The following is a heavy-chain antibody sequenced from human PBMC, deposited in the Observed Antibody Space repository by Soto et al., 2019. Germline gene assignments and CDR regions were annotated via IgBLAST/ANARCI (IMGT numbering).Heavy chain of an antibody. Sequence: QVQLVDSGGGVVQPGGSLSLSCAASGFTFSTSVMHWVRQAPGKGLEWMAIISYGGVNKYYADSVKGRFTMSRDISESTLYMQMNSLRTEDTAVYYCAREEFEDGRGHFDYWGQGTLVSVSS. CDR2: ISYGGVNK. J-gene: IGHJ4*02. V-gene: IGHV3-30-3*01. CDR1: GFTFSTSV. D-gene: IGHD3-22*01. CDR3: AREEFEDGRGHFDY.